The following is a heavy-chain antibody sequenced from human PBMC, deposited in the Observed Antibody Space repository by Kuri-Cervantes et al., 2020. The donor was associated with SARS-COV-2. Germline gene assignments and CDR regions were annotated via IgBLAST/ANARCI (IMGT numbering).Heavy chain of an antibody. D-gene: IGHD2-15*01. J-gene: IGHJ4*02. Sequence: ASVKVSCKASGYTFALWGISWLRQAPGQGLEWVGWINGYNTDTVQPQSFQGRVTMTTDTSTSTAYMELRNLTSDDTAVYYCVRVGPLVVISETSTLGDFWGQGTRVTVSS. V-gene: IGHV1-18*01. CDR2: INGYNTDT. CDR1: GYTFALWG. CDR3: VRVGPLVVISETSTLGDF.